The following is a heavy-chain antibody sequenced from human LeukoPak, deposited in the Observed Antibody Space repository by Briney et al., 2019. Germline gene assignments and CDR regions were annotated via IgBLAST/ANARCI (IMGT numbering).Heavy chain of an antibody. CDR1: GGSISSSSYY. CDR3: ARQPADYDILTGYYRCYFDY. V-gene: IGHV4-39*01. CDR2: IYYSGST. J-gene: IGHJ4*02. Sequence: SETLSLTCTVSGGSISSSSYYWGWIRQPPGKGLEWIGSIYYSGSTYYNPSLKSRVTISVDTSKNQFSLKLSSVTAADTAVYYCARQPADYDILTGYYRCYFDYWGQGTLVTVSS. D-gene: IGHD3-9*01.